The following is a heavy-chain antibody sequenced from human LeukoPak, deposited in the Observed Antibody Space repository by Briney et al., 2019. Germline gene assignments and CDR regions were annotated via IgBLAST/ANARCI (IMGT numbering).Heavy chain of an antibody. D-gene: IGHD5-24*01. Sequence: PSETLSLTCTVSGGSISSYYWSWIRQPPGKGLEWIGYIYYSGSTNYNPSLKGRVTISVDTSKNQFSLKLSSVTAADTAVYYCAREDGDGYNSGYYYGMDVWSQGTTVTVSS. CDR3: AREDGDGYNSGYYYGMDV. CDR1: GGSISSYY. J-gene: IGHJ6*02. CDR2: IYYSGST. V-gene: IGHV4-59*01.